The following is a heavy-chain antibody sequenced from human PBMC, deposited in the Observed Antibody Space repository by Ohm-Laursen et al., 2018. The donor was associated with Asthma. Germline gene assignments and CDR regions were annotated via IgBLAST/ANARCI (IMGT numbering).Heavy chain of an antibody. J-gene: IGHJ3*02. CDR1: GYTFTSYD. Sequence: GSSVKVSCKASGYTFTSYDINWVRQAPGQGLEWMGGIIPIFGTANYAQKFQGRVTITADESTSTAYMELSSLRSEDTAVYYCARESGITGTTLFAFDIWGQGTMVTVSS. D-gene: IGHD1-7*01. V-gene: IGHV1-69*01. CDR3: ARESGITGTTLFAFDI. CDR2: IIPIFGTA.